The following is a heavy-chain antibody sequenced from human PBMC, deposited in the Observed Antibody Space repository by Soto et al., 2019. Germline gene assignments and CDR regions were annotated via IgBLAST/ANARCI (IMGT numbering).Heavy chain of an antibody. Sequence: SETLSLTCTVSGGSISSSSYYWGWIRQPPGKGLEWIGSIYYSGSTYYNPSLKSRVTISVDTSKNQFSLKLSSVTAADTAVYYCARRATWSGFNYYYYGMDVWGQGTTVTVSS. CDR2: IYYSGST. D-gene: IGHD3-3*01. CDR3: ARRATWSGFNYYYYGMDV. J-gene: IGHJ6*02. V-gene: IGHV4-39*01. CDR1: GGSISSSSYY.